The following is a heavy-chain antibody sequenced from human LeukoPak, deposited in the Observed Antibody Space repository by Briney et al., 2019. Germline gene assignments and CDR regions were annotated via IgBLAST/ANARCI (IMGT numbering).Heavy chain of an antibody. Sequence: GGSLRLSCAASGFTFSSYSMNWVRQAPGKGLEWVSYISSSSSTIYYADSVKGRFTISRDNAKNSLYLQMNSLRAEDTAVYYCARDAAAAIVVPIDYWGQGTLVTVSS. CDR3: ARDAAAAIVVPIDY. J-gene: IGHJ4*02. V-gene: IGHV3-48*04. CDR2: ISSSSSTI. CDR1: GFTFSSYS. D-gene: IGHD2-2*01.